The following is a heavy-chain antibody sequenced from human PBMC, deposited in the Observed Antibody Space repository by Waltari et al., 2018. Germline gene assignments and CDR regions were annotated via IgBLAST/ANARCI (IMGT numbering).Heavy chain of an antibody. CDR1: GYTFTSYD. Sequence: QVQLVQSGAEVKKPGASVKVSCKASGYTFTSYDINWVRQATGQGLEWMGGMNPNSGNTGDAQKFQGRVTMTRNTSISTAYMELSSLRSEDTAVYYCASHVSFRFDAFDIWGQGTMVTVSS. V-gene: IGHV1-8*01. CDR3: ASHVSFRFDAFDI. J-gene: IGHJ3*02. CDR2: MNPNSGNT.